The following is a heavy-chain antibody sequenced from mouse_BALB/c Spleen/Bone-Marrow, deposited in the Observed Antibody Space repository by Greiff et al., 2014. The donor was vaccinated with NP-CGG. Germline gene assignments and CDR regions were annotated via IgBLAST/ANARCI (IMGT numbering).Heavy chain of an antibody. J-gene: IGHJ2*01. D-gene: IGHD2-4*01. CDR3: ARDYYDYYFDY. V-gene: IGHV1-20*02. CDR1: GYSFTGYF. Sequence: EVQLVESGPELVKPGASVKISCKAPGYSFTGYFMNWVMQSHGKSLEWIGRINPYNGDTFYNQKFKGKATLTVDKSSSTAHMELRSLASEDSAVYYCARDYYDYYFDYWGQGTTLTVSS. CDR2: INPYNGDT.